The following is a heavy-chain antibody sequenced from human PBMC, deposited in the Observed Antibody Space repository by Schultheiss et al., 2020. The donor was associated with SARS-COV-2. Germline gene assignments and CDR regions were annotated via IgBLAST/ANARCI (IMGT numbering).Heavy chain of an antibody. CDR1: GYTFTSYG. CDR2: IRAYNGNT. D-gene: IGHD3-3*01. Sequence: ASVKVSCKASGYTFTSYGISWVRQAPGQGLEWMGWIRAYNGNTNYAQKLQGRVTMTTDTSTSTAYMELWRLRSDDTAVYYCARPRFLEKDYYYGMDVWGQGTMVTVSS. CDR3: ARPRFLEKDYYYGMDV. V-gene: IGHV1-18*01. J-gene: IGHJ6*02.